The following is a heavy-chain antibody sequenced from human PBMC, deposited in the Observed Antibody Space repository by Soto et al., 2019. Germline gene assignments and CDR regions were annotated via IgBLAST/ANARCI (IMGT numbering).Heavy chain of an antibody. Sequence: PGGSLRLSCAASGFTVSSNYMSWVRQAPGKGLEWVSVIYSGGSTYYADSVKGRFTISRDNSKNTLYLQMNSLRAEDTAVYYCARATYDSSGYYYGVFDYWGQGTLVTVSS. CDR2: IYSGGST. CDR1: GFTVSSNY. J-gene: IGHJ4*02. V-gene: IGHV3-66*01. D-gene: IGHD3-22*01. CDR3: ARATYDSSGYYYGVFDY.